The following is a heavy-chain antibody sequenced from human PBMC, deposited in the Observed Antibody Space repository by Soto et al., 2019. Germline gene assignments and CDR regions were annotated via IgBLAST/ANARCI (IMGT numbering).Heavy chain of an antibody. J-gene: IGHJ4*02. CDR1: GGPYSGHY. V-gene: IGHV4-34*01. Sequence: SETLSLSCADYGGPYSGHYWTWIRQAPGKGLEWIGEISFGGDTNYSPSLKSRVSISIDTSKGRIFLRLPSVTAADTGIYYCARGVAGSGFDLWGQGTLVTVSS. CDR3: ARGVAGSGFDL. CDR2: ISFGGDT. D-gene: IGHD6-19*01.